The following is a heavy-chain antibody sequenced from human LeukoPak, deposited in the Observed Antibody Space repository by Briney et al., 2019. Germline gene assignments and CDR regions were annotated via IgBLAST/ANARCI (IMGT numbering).Heavy chain of an antibody. CDR1: GFTFSSYT. Sequence: GGSLRLSCSASGFTFSSYTMHWVRQAPGEGVEYVSTISSNGGSTYYADSVKGRFTISRDNSKNTLFLQMSSLRAEDTAVYYCVKDRYCSSNSCYGSFDYWGQGTLVTVSS. J-gene: IGHJ4*02. D-gene: IGHD2-2*01. CDR2: ISSNGGST. V-gene: IGHV3-64D*06. CDR3: VKDRYCSSNSCYGSFDY.